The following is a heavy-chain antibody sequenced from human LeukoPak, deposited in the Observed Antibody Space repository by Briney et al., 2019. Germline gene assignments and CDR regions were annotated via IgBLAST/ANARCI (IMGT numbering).Heavy chain of an antibody. D-gene: IGHD3-10*01. Sequence: PSETLSLTCTVSGGSISSGSYHWSWIRQPAGKGLEWIGRIYTSGSTNYNPSVKSRVTISVDTSKNQFSLKLSSVTAADTAVYYCASQVYGSGSYRFDYWGQGTLVTVSS. CDR2: IYTSGST. CDR1: GGSISSGSYH. J-gene: IGHJ4*02. CDR3: ASQVYGSGSYRFDY. V-gene: IGHV4-61*02.